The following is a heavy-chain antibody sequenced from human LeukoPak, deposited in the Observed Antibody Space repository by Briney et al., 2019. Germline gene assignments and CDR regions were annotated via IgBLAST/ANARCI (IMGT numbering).Heavy chain of an antibody. Sequence: GGSLRLSCAASGFTSSGYWMHWVRQAPGKGLVWASRISPDGSSTSYADSVKGRFTISRDNAKNTLYLQMNSLRAEDTAVYYCLRSVCGSYGFFDYWGQGTLVTVSS. V-gene: IGHV3-74*01. CDR1: GFTSSGYW. J-gene: IGHJ4*02. CDR2: ISPDGSST. CDR3: LRSVCGSYGFFDY. D-gene: IGHD1-26*01.